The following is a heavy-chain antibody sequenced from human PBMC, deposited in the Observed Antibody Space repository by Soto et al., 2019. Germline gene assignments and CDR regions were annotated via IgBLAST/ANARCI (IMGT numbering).Heavy chain of an antibody. Sequence: SETLSLTCTVSGGSISDISYCWGWIRQPPGKGLQWIGCMFYSGATYYNPSLKNRVTLSVDTSNNEFSLRLVSVTAPDTAVYYCARHKSGSDWLDPWGQGTLVTVSS. CDR1: GGSISDISYC. J-gene: IGHJ5*02. V-gene: IGHV4-39*01. CDR3: ARHKSGSDWLDP. D-gene: IGHD2-15*01. CDR2: MFYSGAT.